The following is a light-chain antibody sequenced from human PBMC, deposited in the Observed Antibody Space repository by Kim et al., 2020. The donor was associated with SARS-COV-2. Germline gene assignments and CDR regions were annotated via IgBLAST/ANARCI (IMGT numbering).Light chain of an antibody. J-gene: IGLJ1*01. Sequence: QSALSQPASVSGSPGQSITISCTGTSSDVGGYDFVSWYQYHPGKPPQLLIFDVTRRPSGVSNRFSGSRSGNTASLTISGLQFEDEADYFCSSYSGSASVFGSGTKVTVL. CDR1: SSDVGGYDF. CDR2: DVT. V-gene: IGLV2-14*01. CDR3: SSYSGSASV.